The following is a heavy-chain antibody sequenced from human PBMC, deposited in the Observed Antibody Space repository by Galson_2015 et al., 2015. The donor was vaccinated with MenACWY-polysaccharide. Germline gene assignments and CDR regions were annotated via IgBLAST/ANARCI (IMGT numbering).Heavy chain of an antibody. V-gene: IGHV3-11*01. D-gene: IGHD3-3*01. J-gene: IGHJ6*02. CDR2: ISTSGSSI. Sequence: SLRLSCAASGFTFSDYYMSWIRQAPGKGLEWVSYISTSGSSIYYADSVKGRFTVSRDNAENSLFLQMNSLRVEDTAVYYCARAPGVVFQTYNGMDIWGQGTTVTVSS. CDR1: GFTFSDYY. CDR3: ARAPGVVFQTYNGMDI.